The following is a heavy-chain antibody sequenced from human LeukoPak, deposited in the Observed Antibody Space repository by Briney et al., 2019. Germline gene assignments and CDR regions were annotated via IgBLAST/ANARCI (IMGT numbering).Heavy chain of an antibody. V-gene: IGHV1-2*06. CDR1: GYTFTDYY. Sequence: ASVKVSCKASGYTFTDYYMHWVRQAPGQGLEWMGRINPNSGGTNYPQKFQGRVTMTRDATISTAYMELSRLTPDDTAVYYCASYPRYSSSPPFDYWGQGTLVTVSS. CDR3: ASYPRYSSSPPFDY. J-gene: IGHJ4*02. CDR2: INPNSGGT. D-gene: IGHD6-19*01.